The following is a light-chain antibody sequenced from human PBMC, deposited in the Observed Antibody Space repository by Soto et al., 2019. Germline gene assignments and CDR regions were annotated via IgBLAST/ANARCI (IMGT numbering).Light chain of an antibody. CDR2: KAS. V-gene: IGKV1-5*03. CDR3: QQYSSWT. CDR1: QSVSSW. J-gene: IGKJ1*01. Sequence: DIQMTQSPSTLSAYVGDRVTITCRASQSVSSWLAWYQQKPGKAPKLLIYKASSLQSGVPSRFSGSGSGTEFTLTISSLQPDDFATYYCQQYSSWTFGQGTKVEIK.